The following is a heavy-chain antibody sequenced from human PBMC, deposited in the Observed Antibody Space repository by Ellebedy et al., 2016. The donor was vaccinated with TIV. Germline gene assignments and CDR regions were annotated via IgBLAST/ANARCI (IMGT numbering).Heavy chain of an antibody. Sequence: GESLKISCAASGFIFSVYSITWVRQAPGKGLEWVANIREDGSDKYYVDSVKGRFTISRDNSKNSLYLQMNNLRVEDTAVYYCARGGSYPDYWGRGSLVTVSS. D-gene: IGHD1-26*01. CDR2: IREDGSDK. CDR1: GFIFSVYS. V-gene: IGHV3-7*03. J-gene: IGHJ4*02. CDR3: ARGGSYPDY.